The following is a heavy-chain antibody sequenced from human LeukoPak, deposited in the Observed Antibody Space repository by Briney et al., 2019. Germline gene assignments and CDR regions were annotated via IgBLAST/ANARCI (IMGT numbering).Heavy chain of an antibody. J-gene: IGHJ5*02. V-gene: IGHV1-69*05. D-gene: IGHD3-22*01. CDR2: IIPIFGTA. CDR1: GGTFSSYA. Sequence: SVKVSCRASGGTFSSYAISWVRQAPGQGLEWMGRIIPIFGTANYAQKFQGRVTITTDESTSTAYMELSSLRSEDTAVYYCARVYYDGSGYSPWGQGTLVTVSS. CDR3: ARVYYDGSGYSP.